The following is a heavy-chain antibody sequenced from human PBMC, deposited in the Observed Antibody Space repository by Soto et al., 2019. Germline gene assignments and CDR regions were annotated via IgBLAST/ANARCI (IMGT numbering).Heavy chain of an antibody. J-gene: IGHJ4*02. Sequence: EVQLVESGGGLVQPGGSLRLSCAASGFTVSSNYMSWVRQAPGKGLEWVSVIYSGGSTYYADSVKGRFTISRHNSKNTLYLQMNSLRAEDTAEYYCASSIAAAGTFSSDYWGQGTLVTVSS. D-gene: IGHD6-13*01. CDR3: ASSIAAAGTFSSDY. CDR2: IYSGGST. CDR1: GFTVSSNY. V-gene: IGHV3-53*04.